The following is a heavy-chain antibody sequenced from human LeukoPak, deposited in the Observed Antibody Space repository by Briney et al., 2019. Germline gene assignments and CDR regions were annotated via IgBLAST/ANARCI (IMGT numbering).Heavy chain of an antibody. CDR3: ARSRSSGWSDAFDI. Sequence: GESLKISCKGSGYTFTSYWIGWVRQMPGKGLEWMGIIYPGDSETRYSPSFQGQVTISADKSSSTAYLQWSSLKASDTAMYYCARSRSSGWSDAFDIWGQGTMVTVSS. D-gene: IGHD6-19*01. CDR2: IYPGDSET. J-gene: IGHJ3*02. V-gene: IGHV5-51*01. CDR1: GYTFTSYW.